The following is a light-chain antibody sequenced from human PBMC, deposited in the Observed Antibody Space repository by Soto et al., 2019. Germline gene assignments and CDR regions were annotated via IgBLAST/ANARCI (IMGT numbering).Light chain of an antibody. J-gene: IGKJ2*01. CDR3: MQGTHWPPYS. Sequence: DVVMAQSPLSLPVTLGQPASISCRSNQSLVHSDGIAYFSWFQQRPGRSPRRLIYKVSNRDSGVPDRFSGSGSGAAFTLKITRVEAEDVGIYYCMQGTHWPPYSFGQGTKVDI. V-gene: IGKV2-30*02. CDR1: QSLVHSDGIAY. CDR2: KVS.